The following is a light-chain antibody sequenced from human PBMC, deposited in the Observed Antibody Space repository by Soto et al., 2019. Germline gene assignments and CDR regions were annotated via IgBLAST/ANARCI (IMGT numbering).Light chain of an antibody. V-gene: IGLV1-36*01. Sequence: QSVLTQSPSVSGAPRQIVNISCSGNNSNIGSNAVHWYQQLPGKAPKLLMYYNDMLPSGVSDRFSGSKSGTSASLAISGLQSEDEGDYYCATWDDRLTAWVFGGGTKLTVL. CDR2: YND. J-gene: IGLJ3*02. CDR1: NSNIGSNA. CDR3: ATWDDRLTAWV.